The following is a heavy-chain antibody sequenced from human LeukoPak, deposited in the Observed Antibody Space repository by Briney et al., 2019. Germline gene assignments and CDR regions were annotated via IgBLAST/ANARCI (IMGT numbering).Heavy chain of an antibody. CDR2: IHHSGSN. CDR1: DYSISSAYY. CDR3: ARDRLGTYCSSTNCYYYGMDV. J-gene: IGHJ6*04. Sequence: SETLSLTCVVSDYSISSAYYWGWIRQPPGKGLEWIGSIHHSGSNYYNPSLKSRVTISVDTSKNHFSLKLSAVTAADTAVYYCARDRLGTYCSSTNCYYYGMDVWGKGTTVTVSS. D-gene: IGHD2-2*01. V-gene: IGHV4-38-2*02.